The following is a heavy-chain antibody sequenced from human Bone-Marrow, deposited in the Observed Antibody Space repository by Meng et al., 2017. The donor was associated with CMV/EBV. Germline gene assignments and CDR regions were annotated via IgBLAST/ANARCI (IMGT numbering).Heavy chain of an antibody. D-gene: IGHD3-3*01. Sequence: SVKVSCKASGCTFSSYAISWVRQAPGQGLEWMGGIIPIFGTANYAQKFQGRVTITTDESTSTAYMELSSLRSEGTAVYYGARPLEKYYYYGMDVWGQGNTVPVSS. V-gene: IGHV1-69*05. CDR1: GCTFSSYA. CDR3: ARPLEKYYYYGMDV. CDR2: IIPIFGTA. J-gene: IGHJ6*02.